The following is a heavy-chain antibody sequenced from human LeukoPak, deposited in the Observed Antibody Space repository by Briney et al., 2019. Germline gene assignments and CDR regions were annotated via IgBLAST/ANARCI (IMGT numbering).Heavy chain of an antibody. CDR1: GGSVSSNVHY. CDR3: AVETTPFDY. D-gene: IGHD1-1*01. CDR2: IYYTGTT. V-gene: IGHV4-39*07. Sequence: SETLSLTCTVSGGSVSSNVHYWGWIRQPPGKGLEWIATIYYTGTTYYNPSLKSRVTISVDTSKNQFSLNLRSVTAADTAVYYCAVETTPFDYWGQGTLVTVSS. J-gene: IGHJ4*02.